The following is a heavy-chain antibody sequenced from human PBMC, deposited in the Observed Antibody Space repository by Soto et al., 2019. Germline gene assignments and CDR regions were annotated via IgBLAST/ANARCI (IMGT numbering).Heavy chain of an antibody. CDR1: GFTFSDFA. Sequence: GGSLRLSCAASGFTFSDFAMSWVRQAPGKGLEWVAGLSGSGASTYYAESVGGRFSISRDNAKNQMFLQMSSLRVEDTAVYYCAREGSSYSFYYGIRVWGQGTTVTVSS. CDR3: AREGSSYSFYYGIRV. V-gene: IGHV3-23*01. D-gene: IGHD6-6*01. CDR2: LSGSGAST. J-gene: IGHJ6*02.